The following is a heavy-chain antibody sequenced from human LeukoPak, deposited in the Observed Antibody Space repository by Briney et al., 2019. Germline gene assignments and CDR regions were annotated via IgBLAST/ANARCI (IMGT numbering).Heavy chain of an antibody. D-gene: IGHD3-3*01. CDR2: IYSSGST. J-gene: IGHJ4*02. Sequence: GGSLRLSCAASGLTVSSTYMSWVRQPPGKGLEWVSVIYSSGSTYYEASVKGSCTISRDNSKNTLYLQMNSLRAEDTAVYYCARDVREWYCDYWGQGTLVTVSS. CDR3: ARDVREWYCDY. CDR1: GLTVSSTY. V-gene: IGHV3-66*01.